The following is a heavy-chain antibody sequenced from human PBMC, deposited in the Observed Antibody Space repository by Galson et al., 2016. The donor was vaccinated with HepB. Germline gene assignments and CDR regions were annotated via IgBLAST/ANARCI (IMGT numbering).Heavy chain of an antibody. CDR3: ARQSCRGSSCYRVDQYYYMDV. CDR2: IYPTTSD. J-gene: IGHJ6*03. Sequence: SETLSLTCTVSGDSIATYYWSWIRQSAGKGLEWIGRIYPTTSDICNPSLQSRVTMSADTSKNQLSLSLSSVTAADTAVYYCARQSCRGSSCYRVDQYYYMDVWGKGTTVTVSS. CDR1: GDSIATYY. D-gene: IGHD1-26*01. V-gene: IGHV4-4*07.